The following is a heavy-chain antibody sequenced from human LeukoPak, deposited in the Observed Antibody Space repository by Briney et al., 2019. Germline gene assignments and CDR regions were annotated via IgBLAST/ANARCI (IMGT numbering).Heavy chain of an antibody. CDR2: ISWDGGST. V-gene: IGHV3-43*01. Sequence: PGGSLRLSCAASGFTFDDYTMHWVRQAPGKGLEWVSLISWDGGSTYYADSVKGRFTISRDNSKNTLYLQMNSLRAEDTAVYYCAKDLYGIVATFMSEAPDYWGQGTLVTVSS. J-gene: IGHJ4*02. D-gene: IGHD5-12*01. CDR1: GFTFDDYT. CDR3: AKDLYGIVATFMSEAPDY.